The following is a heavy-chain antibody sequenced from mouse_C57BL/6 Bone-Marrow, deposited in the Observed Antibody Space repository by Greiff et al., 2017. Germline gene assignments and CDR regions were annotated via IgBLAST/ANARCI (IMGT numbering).Heavy chain of an antibody. J-gene: IGHJ3*01. CDR2: IYPEDGDT. D-gene: IGHD4-1*01. V-gene: IGHV1-82*01. Sequence: QVQLQQSGPELVKPGASVTISCKASGYAFSSSWMNWVKQRPGKGLEWIGRIYPEDGDTNYNGKFKRKATMTANQASSTAYMQLSSLPTADSAVYFGASDWDVGRFAYWGQGNLVTVSA. CDR1: GYAFSSSW. CDR3: ASDWDVGRFAY.